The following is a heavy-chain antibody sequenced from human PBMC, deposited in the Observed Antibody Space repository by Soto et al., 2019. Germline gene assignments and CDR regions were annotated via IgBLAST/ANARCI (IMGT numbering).Heavy chain of an antibody. Sequence: SETQSLTCAVYGGSFSGYYWSWIRQPPGKGLEWIGEINHSGSTDYNPSLKSRVTISVDTSKNQFSLKLSSVTAADTAVYYCASKRRIAAAGLDYWGQGTLVTVSS. CDR3: ASKRRIAAAGLDY. V-gene: IGHV4-34*01. CDR2: INHSGST. J-gene: IGHJ4*02. D-gene: IGHD6-13*01. CDR1: GGSFSGYY.